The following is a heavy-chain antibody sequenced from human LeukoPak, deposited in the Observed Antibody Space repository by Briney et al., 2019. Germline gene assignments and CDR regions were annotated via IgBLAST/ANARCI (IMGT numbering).Heavy chain of an antibody. Sequence: GGSLRLSCAASGFTFSSYSMNWVRQAPGKGLEWLSYIAWSSDGTRYADSVKGRFTSSRDNAKNSLYLHMNSLRAEDTALYYCVRDHNWAFDIWGQGTMVTVSS. CDR2: IAWSSDGT. J-gene: IGHJ3*02. D-gene: IGHD5-24*01. CDR1: GFTFSSYS. CDR3: VRDHNWAFDI. V-gene: IGHV3-48*01.